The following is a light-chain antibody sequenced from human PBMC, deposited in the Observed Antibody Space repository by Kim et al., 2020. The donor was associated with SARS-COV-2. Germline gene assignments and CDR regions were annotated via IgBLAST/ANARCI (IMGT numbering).Light chain of an antibody. CDR3: ATYDDTLSVRVI. Sequence: VTISCSGSKSNIRKNFVHWYQQFAGAAPKLLIFRNDGRPSGISDRFSGSKSGTSAALAISGLRFEDEADYYCATYDDTLSVRVIFGGGTKVTVL. CDR1: KSNIRKNF. J-gene: IGLJ2*01. V-gene: IGLV1-47*01. CDR2: RND.